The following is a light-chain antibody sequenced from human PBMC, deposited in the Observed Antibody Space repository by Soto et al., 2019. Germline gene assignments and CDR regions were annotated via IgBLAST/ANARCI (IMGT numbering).Light chain of an antibody. CDR2: AAS. CDR3: QQLNSYPIT. J-gene: IGKJ5*01. V-gene: IGKV1-9*01. Sequence: DIQLTQSPSFLSASVGDRFTITCRASQGISSYLAWYQQKPGKAPKLLIYAASTLQSGVPSRFSGSGSGTEFTLTISSLQPEDFATYYCQQLNSYPITFGQGTRLAIK. CDR1: QGISSY.